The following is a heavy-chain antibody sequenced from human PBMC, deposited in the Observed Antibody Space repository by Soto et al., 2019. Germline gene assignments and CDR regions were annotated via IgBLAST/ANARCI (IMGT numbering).Heavy chain of an antibody. CDR3: SREETYYYDSSGYYRHFDY. Sequence: EVQLVESGGGLVQPGGSLRLSCAASGFTFSSYSMNWVRQAPGKGLELVSYISSSISTIYYADSVKGRFTISRDNATNSLYLQMHSLRDEDTAVYYCSREETYYYDSSGYYRHFDYWGQGTLVTVSS. V-gene: IGHV3-48*02. CDR2: ISSSISTI. CDR1: GFTFSSYS. J-gene: IGHJ4*02. D-gene: IGHD3-22*01.